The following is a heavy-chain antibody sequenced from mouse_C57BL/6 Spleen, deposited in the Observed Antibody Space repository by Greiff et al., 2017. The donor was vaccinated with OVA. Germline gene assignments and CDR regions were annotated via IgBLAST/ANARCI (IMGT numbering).Heavy chain of an antibody. Sequence: QVQLQQPGAELVRPGSSVKLSCKASGYTFTSYWMHWVKQRPIQGLEWIGNIDPSDSETHYNQKFKDKATLTVDKSSSTAYMQRSSLTSEDSAVYYCARWGYYGNYYYAMDYWGQGTSVTVSS. CDR2: IDPSDSET. D-gene: IGHD2-1*01. CDR1: GYTFTSYW. J-gene: IGHJ4*01. CDR3: ARWGYYGNYYYAMDY. V-gene: IGHV1-52*01.